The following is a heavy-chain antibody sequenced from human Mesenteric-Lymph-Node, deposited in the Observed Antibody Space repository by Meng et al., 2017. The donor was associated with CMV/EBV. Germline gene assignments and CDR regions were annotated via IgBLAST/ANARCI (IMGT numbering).Heavy chain of an antibody. J-gene: IGHJ3*02. CDR1: GFILSDHY. D-gene: IGHD6-13*01. Sequence: GESLKISCEACGFILSDHYVDWVRQAPGKGLEWVGRSRHKIDGYTTEFAASVKDRFTISRDDSKNSLYLHMNTVKREDTAVYYCTRGRSKLAVYAFDIWGQGTMVTVSS. CDR3: TRGRSKLAVYAFDI. V-gene: IGHV3-72*01. CDR2: SRHKIDGYTT.